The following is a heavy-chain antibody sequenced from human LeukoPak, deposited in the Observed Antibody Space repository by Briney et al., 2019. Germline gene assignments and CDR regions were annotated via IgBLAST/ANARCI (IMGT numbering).Heavy chain of an antibody. CDR3: AKVRSGSYSPYFDY. Sequence: PGASLRLSCAASGFTFSSYAMSWDRQAPGKGLEWVSAISSSGGSTYYTDSVKGRFTISRDNSKNTLYLQMNSLRAEDTAVYYCAKVRSGSYSPYFDYWGQGTLVTVSS. D-gene: IGHD1-26*01. CDR1: GFTFSSYA. J-gene: IGHJ4*02. V-gene: IGHV3-23*01. CDR2: ISSSGGST.